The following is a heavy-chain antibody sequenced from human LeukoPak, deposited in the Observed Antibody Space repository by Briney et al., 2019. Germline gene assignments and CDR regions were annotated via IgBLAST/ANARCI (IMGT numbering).Heavy chain of an antibody. V-gene: IGHV3-30*02. D-gene: IGHD1-14*01. CDR3: AKDYNNGFDY. CDR1: GFSFSGYG. J-gene: IGHJ4*02. CDR2: IRYDGSTK. Sequence: GGSLRLPCAASGFSFSGYGMLWVRQARGKALEWVTFIRYDGSTKSYADSVKGRFTIARDNSKNTLYLQMSSLRAEDTAVYFCAKDYNNGFDYWGQGALVTVSS.